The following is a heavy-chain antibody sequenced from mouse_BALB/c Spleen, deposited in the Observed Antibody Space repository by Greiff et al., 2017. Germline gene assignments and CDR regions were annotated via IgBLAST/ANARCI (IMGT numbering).Heavy chain of an antibody. CDR3: AITGYSTPHCYFDV. V-gene: IGHV1-4*01. CDR2: INPSSGYT. J-gene: IGHJ1*01. CDR1: GYTFTSYT. Sequence: VQLQQSGAELARPGASVKLSCKASGYTFTSYTMHWVNQRPGQGLEWIGYINPSSGYTNYNQKFKDKATLTADKSSSTAYMQLSSLTSEDSAVYYCAITGYSTPHCYFDVWGAGTTVTVSA. D-gene: IGHD2-3*01.